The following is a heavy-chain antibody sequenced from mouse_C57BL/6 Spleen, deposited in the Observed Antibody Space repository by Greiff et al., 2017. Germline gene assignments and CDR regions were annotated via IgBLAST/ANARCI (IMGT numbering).Heavy chain of an antibody. Sequence: VQLVESGAELVKPGASVKISCKASGYAFSSYWMNWVKQRPGKGLEWIGQIYPGDGDTNYNGKFKGKATLTADKSSSTAYMQLSSLTSEDSAVYFCARGGTYYSNYWYFDVWGTGTTVTVSS. CDR3: ARGGTYYSNYWYFDV. CDR1: GYAFSSYW. J-gene: IGHJ1*03. V-gene: IGHV1-80*01. D-gene: IGHD2-5*01. CDR2: IYPGDGDT.